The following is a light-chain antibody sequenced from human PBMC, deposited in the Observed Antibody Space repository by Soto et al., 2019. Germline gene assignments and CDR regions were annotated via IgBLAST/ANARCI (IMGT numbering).Light chain of an antibody. CDR2: GNS. CDR3: QSYDSSLGGSYV. J-gene: IGLJ1*01. Sequence: QSALTQPPSVSGAPGQRVTFSCTGSTSNIGAGYDVHWYQQLPGTSPKLLIFGNSNRPSGVPDRFSASRSGSSASLAITGLQAEDEADYYCQSYDSSLGGSYVFGSGTKLTVL. CDR1: TSNIGAGYD. V-gene: IGLV1-40*01.